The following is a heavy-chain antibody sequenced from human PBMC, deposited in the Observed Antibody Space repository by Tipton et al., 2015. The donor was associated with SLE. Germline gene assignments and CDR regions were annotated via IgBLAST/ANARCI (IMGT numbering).Heavy chain of an antibody. CDR3: ARRLRGRYFDL. CDR1: GYSISSGYY. J-gene: IGHJ2*01. V-gene: IGHV4-38-2*01. CDR2: IYHSGST. Sequence: TLSLTCAVSGYSISSGYYWGWIRQPPGKGLEWIGSIYHSGSTHYNPSLKSRVTISVDTSKNQFSLKLSSVTATDTAVYYCARRLRGRYFDLWGRGTLVTVSS. D-gene: IGHD3-10*01.